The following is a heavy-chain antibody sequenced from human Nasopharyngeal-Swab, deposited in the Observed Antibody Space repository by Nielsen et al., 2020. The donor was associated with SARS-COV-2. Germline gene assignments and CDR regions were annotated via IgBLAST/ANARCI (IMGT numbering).Heavy chain of an antibody. V-gene: IGHV4-61*08. Sequence: SETLSLTCTVSGGSISSGGYYWSWIRQHPGKGLEWIGYTYYSGSTNYNPSLKSRVTISVDTSKNQFSLKLSSVTAADTAVYYCARVQGSTVTGGGYDAFDIWGQGTMVTVSS. CDR1: GGSISSGGYY. J-gene: IGHJ3*02. CDR3: ARVQGSTVTGGGYDAFDI. D-gene: IGHD4-17*01. CDR2: TYYSGST.